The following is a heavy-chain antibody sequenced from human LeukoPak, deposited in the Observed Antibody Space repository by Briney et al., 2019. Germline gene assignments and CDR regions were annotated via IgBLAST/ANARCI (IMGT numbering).Heavy chain of an antibody. J-gene: IGHJ5*02. CDR2: IYTSGST. D-gene: IGHD3-9*01. CDR3: ARGRYFDWLPRGWFDP. CDR1: GGSISSYY. V-gene: IGHV4-4*09. Sequence: SETLSLTCTVSGGSISSYYWSWIRQPPGKGLEWIGYIYTSGSTNYNPSLKSRVTISVDTSKNQFSLKLSSVTAADTAVYYCARGRYFDWLPRGWFDPWGQGTLVTVSS.